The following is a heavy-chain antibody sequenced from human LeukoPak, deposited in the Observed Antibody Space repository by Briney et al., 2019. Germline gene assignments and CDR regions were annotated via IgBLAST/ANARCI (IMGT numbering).Heavy chain of an antibody. CDR1: GGSISSGGYS. CDR2: IYHSGST. V-gene: IGHV4-30-2*01. J-gene: IGHJ4*02. Sequence: SETLSLTCAVSGGSISSGGYSWSWIRQPPGKGLEWIGYIYHSGSTYYNPSLKSRVTISVDRSKNQFSLKVSSVTAADTAVYYCARRDSGTYAYWGQGILLTVSS. CDR3: ARRDSGTYAY. D-gene: IGHD3-10*01.